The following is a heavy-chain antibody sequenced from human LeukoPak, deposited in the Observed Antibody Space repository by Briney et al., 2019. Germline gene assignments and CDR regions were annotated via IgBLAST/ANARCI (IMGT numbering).Heavy chain of an antibody. J-gene: IGHJ4*02. CDR2: MQSTGNS. D-gene: IGHD5-18*01. CDR3: ARDKQHSYGRYFDH. CDR1: GGSISTYH. Sequence: SETLSLTCTVSGGSISTYHWNWIRKSPEKGLEWIGYMQSTGNSNYNPSLKSRVTMSVDMSRNQIVLNLSSVTPADTAVYFCARDKQHSYGRYFDHWGQGSWSPSPQ. V-gene: IGHV4-59*01.